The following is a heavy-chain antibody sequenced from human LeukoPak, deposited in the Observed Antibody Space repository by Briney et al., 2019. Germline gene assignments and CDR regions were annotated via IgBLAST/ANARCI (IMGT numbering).Heavy chain of an antibody. J-gene: IGHJ6*03. CDR2: INPNSGGT. CDR1: GYTFTGYY. CDR3: ARDAGYCSGGSCYRYYYMDV. V-gene: IGHV1-2*02. D-gene: IGHD2-15*01. Sequence: ASVTVSCKASGYTFTGYYMHWVRQAPGQGLEWMGWINPNSGGTNYAQKFQGRVTMTRDTSISTAYMELSRLRSDDTAVYYCARDAGYCSGGSCYRYYYMDVWGKGTTVTVSS.